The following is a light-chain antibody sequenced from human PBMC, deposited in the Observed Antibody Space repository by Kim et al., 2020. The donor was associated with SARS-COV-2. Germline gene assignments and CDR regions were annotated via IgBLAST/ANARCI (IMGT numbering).Light chain of an antibody. CDR2: KAS. CDR1: KSNSMW. V-gene: IGKV1-5*03. CDR3: QQYDNY. J-gene: IGKJ2*01. Sequence: YTLSAAVGDRVIITCRASKSNSMWLAWYQQKPGKAPKLLISKASSLQSGVPSRFSGSGSGTQFTLTISSLQPDDFGTYYCQQYDNYFGQGTKLEI.